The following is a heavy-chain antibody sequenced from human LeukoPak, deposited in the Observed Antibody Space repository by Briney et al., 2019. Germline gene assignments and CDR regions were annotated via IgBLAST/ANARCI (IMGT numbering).Heavy chain of an antibody. CDR1: GFTFSSYA. CDR3: AKDPYNILTGYRYYFDC. D-gene: IGHD3-9*01. Sequence: AGGSLRLSCAASGFTFSSYAMHWVRQAPGKGLEWVAVISYDGSNKYYADSVKGRFTISRDNSKNTLYLQMNSLRAEDSALYYCAKDPYNILTGYRYYFDCWGQGTLVTVSS. V-gene: IGHV3-30-3*01. CDR2: ISYDGSNK. J-gene: IGHJ4*02.